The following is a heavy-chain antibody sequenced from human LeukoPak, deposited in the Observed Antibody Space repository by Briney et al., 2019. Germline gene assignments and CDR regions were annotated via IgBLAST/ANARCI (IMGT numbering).Heavy chain of an antibody. CDR2: IYYSGST. Sequence: PSETLSLTCTVTGGSISSYYWSWIRQPPGKGLEWIGCIYYSGSTNYNPSLKSRVTISVDTSKNQFSLKLSSVTAADTAVYYCARVFTQFDPWGQGTLVTVSS. CDR1: GGSISSYY. CDR3: ARVFTQFDP. V-gene: IGHV4-59*01. D-gene: IGHD3-10*02. J-gene: IGHJ5*02.